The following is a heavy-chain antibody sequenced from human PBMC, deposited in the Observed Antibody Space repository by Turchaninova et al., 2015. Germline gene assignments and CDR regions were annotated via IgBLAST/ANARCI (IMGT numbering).Heavy chain of an antibody. CDR1: GFTFSSYE. CDR2: IGGSGSTV. CDR3: AAAGSRGWYGGDY. V-gene: IGHV3-48*03. D-gene: IGHD6-19*01. Sequence: EVQLVESGGGLVQPGGSLRLSCAASGFTFSSYEMNWVRQAQGQGLEWVSCIGGSGSTVNSAYSVKGRVSLYQTTAQNSRYLQKNSLRAEETAGYYCAAAGSRGWYGGDYWGQGTLVTVSS. J-gene: IGHJ4*02.